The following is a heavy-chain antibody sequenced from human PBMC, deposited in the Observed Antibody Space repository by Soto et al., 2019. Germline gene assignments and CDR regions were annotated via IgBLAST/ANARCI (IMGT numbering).Heavy chain of an antibody. CDR2: ISGSGGST. D-gene: IGHD5-18*01. CDR1: GFTFSSYA. Sequence: GGSLRLSCAASGFTFSSYAMSWVRQAPGKGLEWVSGISGSGGSTYYVDSVKGRFTISRDNSKNTLYLQMNSLRAEDTAVYYCAEDFGYNYGYDAFDIWGQGTMVTVSS. V-gene: IGHV3-23*01. CDR3: AEDFGYNYGYDAFDI. J-gene: IGHJ3*02.